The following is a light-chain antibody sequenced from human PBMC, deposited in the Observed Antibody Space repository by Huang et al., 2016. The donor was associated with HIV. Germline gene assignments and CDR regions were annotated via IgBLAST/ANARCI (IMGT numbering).Light chain of an antibody. CDR1: QSVRSN. J-gene: IGKJ5*01. V-gene: IGKV3-15*01. Sequence: EIVMTQSPATLSVSPGERATLSCRASQSVRSNVAWYQQKPGQAPRLLIDGAATRATGIPARFRGSGSGTEFTLTISSLQSEDFVVYYCQQYNNWPPITFGQGTRLEI. CDR3: QQYNNWPPIT. CDR2: GAA.